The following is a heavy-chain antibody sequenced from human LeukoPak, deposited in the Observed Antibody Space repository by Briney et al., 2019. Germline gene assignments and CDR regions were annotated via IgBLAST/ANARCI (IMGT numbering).Heavy chain of an antibody. CDR2: ISGSGENI. D-gene: IGHD3-10*01. V-gene: IGHV3-48*03. J-gene: IGHJ4*02. CDR3: ARDWATTWYGEYFDH. CDR1: GFTFSSYE. Sequence: GSLRLSCAASGFTFSSYEMSWVRQAPGKGLEWVSHISGSGENIYYADSVKGRFTISRDNTKNLLYLQMNSLRAEDTAVYYCARDWATTWYGEYFDHWGQGTLVTVSS.